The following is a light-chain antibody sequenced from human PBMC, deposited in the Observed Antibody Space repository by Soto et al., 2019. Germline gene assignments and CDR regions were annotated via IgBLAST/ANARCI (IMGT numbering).Light chain of an antibody. V-gene: IGKV1-27*01. CDR2: AAS. J-gene: IGKJ3*01. CDR1: QGISNY. Sequence: DIQMTQSPSSLSASVGDRVTITCRASQGISNYLAWYQQKPGKVPKLLIYAASTLQSGVPSRFSGSGSGTDFTLNISSLQPEDVATYYCQKYNSAAFTFCPGTKVDIK. CDR3: QKYNSAAFT.